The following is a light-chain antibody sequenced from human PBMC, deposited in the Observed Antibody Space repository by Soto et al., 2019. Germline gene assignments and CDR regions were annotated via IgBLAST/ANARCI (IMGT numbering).Light chain of an antibody. Sequence: EIVSTQSPGTLSLSPGERATVSCRASQSVSSSYLAWYQQKPGQAPRLLIYGASSRATGIPDRFSGSGSGTDFTLTISRLEPEDFAVYYCQQYGSSPPVTFGQGTKLEIK. J-gene: IGKJ2*01. CDR1: QSVSSSY. CDR3: QQYGSSPPVT. CDR2: GAS. V-gene: IGKV3-20*01.